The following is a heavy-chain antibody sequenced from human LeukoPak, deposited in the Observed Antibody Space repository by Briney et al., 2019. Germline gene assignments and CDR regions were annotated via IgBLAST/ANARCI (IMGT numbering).Heavy chain of an antibody. CDR3: ARRQGCSSTSCPPDY. CDR2: IYPGDSDT. Sequence: PGESLQISCRGSGYSFNTYWIGWVRQMPGKGLEWMGIIYPGDSDTRYSPSFQGQVTMSADKSINTAYLQWSSLKASDTAMYYCARRQGCSSTSCPPDYWGQGTLVTVSS. V-gene: IGHV5-51*01. J-gene: IGHJ4*02. D-gene: IGHD2-2*01. CDR1: GYSFNTYW.